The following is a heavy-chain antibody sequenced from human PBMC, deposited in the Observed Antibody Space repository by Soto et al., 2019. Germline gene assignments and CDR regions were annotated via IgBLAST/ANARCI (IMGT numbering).Heavy chain of an antibody. D-gene: IGHD2-15*01. Sequence: QVQLQESGPGLVKPSQTLSLTCTVSGGSISSGGYYWSWIRQHPGKGLEWIGYIYYSGSTYYNPSLKSRVTISVHTSKNQFSLKLSSVTAADTAVYYCARAPGYCSGGSCYSDLGYYYGMDVWGQGTTVTVSS. CDR1: GGSISSGGYY. CDR2: IYYSGST. J-gene: IGHJ6*02. V-gene: IGHV4-31*03. CDR3: ARAPGYCSGGSCYSDLGYYYGMDV.